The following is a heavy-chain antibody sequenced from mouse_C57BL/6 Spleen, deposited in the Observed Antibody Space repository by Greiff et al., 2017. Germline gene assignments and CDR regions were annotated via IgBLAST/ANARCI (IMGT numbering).Heavy chain of an antibody. CDR3: ARSITNGVGTFDD. Sequence: QVQLQQSGAELARPGASVKLSCKASGYTFTSYWISWVKQRTGQGLEWIGEIYPRSGNTYYNEKFKGKATLTADKSSSTAYMELRSLTSEDSAVYFCARSITNGVGTFDDWGTGTTVTVSS. CDR1: GYTFTSYW. CDR2: IYPRSGNT. D-gene: IGHD1-1*01. J-gene: IGHJ1*03. V-gene: IGHV1-81*01.